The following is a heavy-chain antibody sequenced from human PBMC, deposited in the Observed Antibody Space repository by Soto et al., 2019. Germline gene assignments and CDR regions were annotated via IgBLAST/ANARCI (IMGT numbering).Heavy chain of an antibody. CDR1: GFPFDDYG. CDR3: ASTPGYYGDFFDY. J-gene: IGHJ4*02. D-gene: IGHD4-17*01. V-gene: IGHV3-20*04. Sequence: EVQLVESGGGAVRPGGSLRLSCAASGFPFDDYGMSWVRQAPGKGLEWVSGINRHGGSTGYADSVKGRFTISRDNAKNSLHLHMNSLRAEDTAFYYCASTPGYYGDFFDYWGQGTLVTVSA. CDR2: INRHGGST.